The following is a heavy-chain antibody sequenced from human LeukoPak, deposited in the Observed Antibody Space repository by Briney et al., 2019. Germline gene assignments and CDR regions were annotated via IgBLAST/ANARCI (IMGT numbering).Heavy chain of an antibody. Sequence: PSETLSLTCTVSGGSISNYYWTWIRQPAGKGLEWIGRVYSSGITHYNPSLKSRVTMSVDTSKIQFSLKLSSVTAADTAVYYCARYHARRGASWGQGTLVTVSS. J-gene: IGHJ5*02. CDR1: GGSISNYY. CDR2: VYSSGIT. CDR3: ARYHARRGAS. V-gene: IGHV4-4*07. D-gene: IGHD3-10*01.